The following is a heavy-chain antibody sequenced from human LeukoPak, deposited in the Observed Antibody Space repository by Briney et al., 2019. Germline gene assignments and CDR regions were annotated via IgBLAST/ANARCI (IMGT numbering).Heavy chain of an antibody. J-gene: IGHJ4*02. CDR3: ARGAPYTNHLRIDY. Sequence: GALVKVSCKASGYTFTSYGLSWVRQAPGQGLEWMGWISAYNGNTNYAQKLQGRVTMTTDTSASTAYMELRSLRSDDTAVYYCARGAPYTNHLRIDYWGQGTLVTVSS. V-gene: IGHV1-18*01. CDR2: ISAYNGNT. CDR1: GYTFTSYG.